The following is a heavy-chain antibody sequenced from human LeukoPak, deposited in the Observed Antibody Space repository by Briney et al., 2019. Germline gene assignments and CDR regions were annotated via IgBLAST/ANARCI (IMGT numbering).Heavy chain of an antibody. V-gene: IGHV4-59*11. D-gene: IGHD1-26*01. Sequence: SETLSLTCTVSGGSISSHYWSWIRQPPGKGLEWIGYIYYSGSTNYNPSLKSRVTISVDTSKNQFSLKLSSVTAADTAVYYCARTAAGATYYFDYWGQGTLVTVSS. CDR3: ARTAAGATYYFDY. J-gene: IGHJ4*02. CDR2: IYYSGST. CDR1: GGSISSHY.